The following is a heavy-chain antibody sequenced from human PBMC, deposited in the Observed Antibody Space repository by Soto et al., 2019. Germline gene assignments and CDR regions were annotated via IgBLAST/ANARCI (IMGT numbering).Heavy chain of an antibody. CDR2: ISYDGSNK. CDR3: AKDLVDDDFWSGYPDY. Sequence: GGSLRLSCAASGFTFSSYGMHWFRQAPGKGLEWVAVISYDGSNKYYADSVKGRFTISRDNSKNTLYLQMNSLRAEDTAVYYCAKDLVDDDFWSGYPDYWGQGTLVTVSS. V-gene: IGHV3-30*18. D-gene: IGHD3-3*01. CDR1: GFTFSSYG. J-gene: IGHJ4*02.